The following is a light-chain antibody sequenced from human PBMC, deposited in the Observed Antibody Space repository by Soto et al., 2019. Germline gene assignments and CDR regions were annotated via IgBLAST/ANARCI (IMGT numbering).Light chain of an antibody. CDR2: GAS. J-gene: IGKJ1*01. CDR1: PSVSDT. V-gene: IGKV3-15*01. Sequence: EVVMTQSPANLYVSPGERATLSCRASPSVSDTLVWYQQKPGQPPRLLIYGASTRSTAIPARFSGSGSGTEFTLTISSLQPEDSALYYCQQYNNWPWTSGQGTKVESK. CDR3: QQYNNWPWT.